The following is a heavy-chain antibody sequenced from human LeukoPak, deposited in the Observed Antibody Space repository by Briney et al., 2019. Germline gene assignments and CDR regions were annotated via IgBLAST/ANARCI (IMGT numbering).Heavy chain of an antibody. V-gene: IGHV3-23*01. Sequence: QPGGSLRLSCAASGFTFSSYAMSWVRQAPGKGLEWVSAISGSGGSTYYADSVKGRFTISRGNSKNTLYLQMNSLRAEDTAVYYCAKDGLRYFDWLLSTYWGQGTLVTVSS. J-gene: IGHJ4*02. CDR1: GFTFSSYA. CDR3: AKDGLRYFDWLLSTY. CDR2: ISGSGGST. D-gene: IGHD3-9*01.